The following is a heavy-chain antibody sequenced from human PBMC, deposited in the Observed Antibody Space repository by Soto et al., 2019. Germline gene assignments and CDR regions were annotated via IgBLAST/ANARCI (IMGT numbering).Heavy chain of an antibody. V-gene: IGHV3-33*01. CDR3: ARGPFVSGYVGPNFDY. CDR1: GFTFSSYG. CDR2: IWYDGSNK. Sequence: PGWSLRLSCAASGFTFSSYGMHWVRQAPGKGLEWVAVIWYDGSNKYYADSVKGRFTISRDNSKNTLYLQMNSLRAEDTAVYYCARGPFVSGYVGPNFDYWGQGTLVTVSS. J-gene: IGHJ4*02. D-gene: IGHD5-12*01.